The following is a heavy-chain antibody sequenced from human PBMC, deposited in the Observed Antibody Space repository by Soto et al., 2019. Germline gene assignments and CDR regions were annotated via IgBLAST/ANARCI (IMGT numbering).Heavy chain of an antibody. Sequence: GRSLRLSCAAAGFTFNTYWLIWVRQAPGKGLEWVAHIKQDESEKYYVDSVRGRFTISRDNAKNSLYLQMNTLRAEDTAVYYCGTALEGRTADYCGQGTLVTVSS. CDR2: IKQDESEK. CDR3: GTALEGRTADY. CDR1: GFTFNTYW. J-gene: IGHJ4*02. V-gene: IGHV3-7*03. D-gene: IGHD1-1*01.